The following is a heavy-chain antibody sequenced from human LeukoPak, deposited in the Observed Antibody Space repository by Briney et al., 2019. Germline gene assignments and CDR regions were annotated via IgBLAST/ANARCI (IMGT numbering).Heavy chain of an antibody. CDR2: IIPIFGTA. CDR3: ARAGSPAAISHYYYYGMDV. CDR1: GYTFTSYG. J-gene: IGHJ6*04. D-gene: IGHD2-2*01. V-gene: IGHV1-69*13. Sequence: ASVKVSCKASGYTFTSYGISWVRQAPGQGLEWMGGIIPIFGTANYAQKFQGRVTITADESTSTAYMELSSLRSEDTAVYYCARAGSPAAISHYYYYGMDVWGKGTTVTVSS.